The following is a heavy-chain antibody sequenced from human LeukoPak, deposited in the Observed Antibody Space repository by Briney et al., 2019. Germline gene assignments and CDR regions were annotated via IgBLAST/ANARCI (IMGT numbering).Heavy chain of an antibody. V-gene: IGHV4-39*01. CDR1: GGSISGTSYY. Sequence: SETLSLTCNVSGGSISGTSYYWDWIRQPPGKGLEWIGSTYYSGSTYNNPSLKSRVTISVDTSKNQFSLRLSSVTAADTAVYYCARSNWNAPFDYWGQGTLVTVSS. CDR2: TYYSGST. D-gene: IGHD1-20*01. J-gene: IGHJ4*02. CDR3: ARSNWNAPFDY.